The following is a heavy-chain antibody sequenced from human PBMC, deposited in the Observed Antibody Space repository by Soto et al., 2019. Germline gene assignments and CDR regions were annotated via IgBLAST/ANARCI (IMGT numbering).Heavy chain of an antibody. Sequence: ASVKVSCKISGHTLTEFSIHWVRQAPGKGLEWMGGFDPEGGEAIYAQKWHGRVTVTEDTVTDTAYMELSGLKSDDTAVYYCARGYYDILTGYPQGPPHFDYWGQGTLVTVSS. J-gene: IGHJ4*02. CDR2: FDPEGGEA. CDR3: ARGYYDILTGYPQGPPHFDY. D-gene: IGHD3-9*01. V-gene: IGHV1-24*01. CDR1: GHTLTEFS.